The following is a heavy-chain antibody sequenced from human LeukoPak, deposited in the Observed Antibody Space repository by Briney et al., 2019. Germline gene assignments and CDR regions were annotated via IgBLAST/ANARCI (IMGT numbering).Heavy chain of an antibody. Sequence: GGSLRLSCAASGFPFSSYGMHWVRQAPGKGLEWVAVIWYDGSNKYYADSVKGRFTISRDNSKNTMYLQMNSLRAEDTAVYYCAREPPRLVGAYPAFDIWGQGTMVTVSS. CDR3: AREPPRLVGAYPAFDI. J-gene: IGHJ3*02. CDR2: IWYDGSNK. V-gene: IGHV3-33*01. CDR1: GFPFSSYG. D-gene: IGHD1-26*01.